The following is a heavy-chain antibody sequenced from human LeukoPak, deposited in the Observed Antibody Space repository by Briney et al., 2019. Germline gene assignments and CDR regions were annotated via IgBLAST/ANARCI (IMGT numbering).Heavy chain of an antibody. J-gene: IGHJ4*02. CDR2: IYYSGST. CDR1: GGSISSYY. V-gene: IGHV4-59*08. CDR3: ASRITVAGNYFDY. Sequence: SETLSLTCTVSGGSISSYYWSWIRQPPGKGLERIGYIYYSGSTNYKSSLKSRVTISVDTSKNQFSLRLSSVTAADTAVYYCASRITVAGNYFDYWGQGTLVTVSS. D-gene: IGHD6-19*01.